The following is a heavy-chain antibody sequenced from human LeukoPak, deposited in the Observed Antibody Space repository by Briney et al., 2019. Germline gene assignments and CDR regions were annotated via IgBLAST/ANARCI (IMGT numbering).Heavy chain of an antibody. J-gene: IGHJ4*02. Sequence: TSETLSLTCAVFGGSFSGYYWSWIRQPPGKGLEWIGEINHSGSTNYNPSLKSRLTISVDTSKNQFSLKLSSVTAADTAVYYCARHLEYPGYFDYWGQGALVTVSS. D-gene: IGHD3-3*01. CDR1: GGSFSGYY. CDR2: INHSGST. V-gene: IGHV4-34*01. CDR3: ARHLEYPGYFDY.